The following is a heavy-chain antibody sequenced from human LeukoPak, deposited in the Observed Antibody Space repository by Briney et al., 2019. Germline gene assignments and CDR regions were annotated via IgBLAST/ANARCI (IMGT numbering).Heavy chain of an antibody. Sequence: PSETLSLTCTVSGGSISSGGYYWSWIRQHPGKGLEWIGYIYYSGSTYYNPSLKSRVTISVDTSKNQFSLKLSSVTAADTAVYYCALHLVGYYDFWSGYYSAFDYWGQGTLVTVSS. CDR3: ALHLVGYYDFWSGYYSAFDY. CDR2: IYYSGST. V-gene: IGHV4-31*03. CDR1: GGSISSGGYY. J-gene: IGHJ4*02. D-gene: IGHD3-3*01.